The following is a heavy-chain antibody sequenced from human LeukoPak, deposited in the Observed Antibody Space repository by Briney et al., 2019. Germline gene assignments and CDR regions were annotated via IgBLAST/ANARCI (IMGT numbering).Heavy chain of an antibody. D-gene: IGHD6-19*01. V-gene: IGHV4-30-2*01. CDR1: GGSISSGGYS. CDR3: ARDSSYSSGWYRMDV. J-gene: IGHJ6*02. CDR2: IYHSGST. Sequence: SETLSLTCAVSGGSISSGGYSWSWIRQPPGKGLEWIGYIYHSGSTYYNPSLKSRVTMSVDTSKNQFSLKLSSVTAADTAVYYCARDSSYSSGWYRMDVWGQGTTVTVSS.